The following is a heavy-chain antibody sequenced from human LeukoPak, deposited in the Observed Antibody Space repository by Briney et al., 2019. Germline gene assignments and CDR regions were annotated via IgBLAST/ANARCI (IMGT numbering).Heavy chain of an antibody. J-gene: IGHJ6*01. V-gene: IGHV3-30*04. Sequence: PGGSLRLSCAASGFTFSSYAMHWVRQAPGEGLEWVAGISYDGSNKYYADSVKGRFTISRDNSKNTLYLQMNSLRAEDTAVYYCARDSYCGGDCHIYYYYYYGMDVWGQGTTVTVSS. D-gene: IGHD2-21*02. CDR3: ARDSYCGGDCHIYYYYYYGMDV. CDR2: ISYDGSNK. CDR1: GFTFSSYA.